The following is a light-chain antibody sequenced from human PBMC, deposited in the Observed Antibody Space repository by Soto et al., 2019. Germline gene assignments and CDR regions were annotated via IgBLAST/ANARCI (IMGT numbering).Light chain of an antibody. CDR2: GAS. V-gene: IGKV3-15*01. CDR3: QHYNDWPPMYT. Sequence: EVVLTQSPATLSVSPGERVTLSCRASQSININLAWYQHKPGQPPRLLIFGASTRATGIPARFSGVGSGTEFTLTISSLLSEDFAVFYCQHYNDWPPMYTFGQGTKVDIK. CDR1: QSININ. J-gene: IGKJ2*01.